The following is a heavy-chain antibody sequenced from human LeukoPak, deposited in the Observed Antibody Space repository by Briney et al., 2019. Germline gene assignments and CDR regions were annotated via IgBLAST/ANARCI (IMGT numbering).Heavy chain of an antibody. V-gene: IGHV4-59*01. J-gene: IGHJ4*02. CDR3: TSSSWYFGY. Sequence: SETLSLTCAVSGGSINNYYWSWIRQPPGKGLEWIGYIYDSGSTNYNPSLKSRVTTSLDTSKNQVSLELSSVTAADTAVYCATSSSWYFGYWGQGTLVTVSS. CDR1: GGSINNYY. CDR2: IYDSGST. D-gene: IGHD6-13*01.